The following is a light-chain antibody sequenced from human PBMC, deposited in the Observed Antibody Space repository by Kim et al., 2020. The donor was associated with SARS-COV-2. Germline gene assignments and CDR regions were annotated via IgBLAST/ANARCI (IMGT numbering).Light chain of an antibody. J-gene: IGLJ3*02. CDR1: SSNIGSNS. V-gene: IGLV1-44*01. Sequence: QSVLTQPPSASETPGQRVTISCSGSSSNIGSNSVNWYQQVPGTAPKLLIYSDSQRPSGVPDRFSGSKSGTSASLAISGLRSEDEADYYCAAWDDSLNGRVFGGGTKVTVL. CDR2: SDS. CDR3: AAWDDSLNGRV.